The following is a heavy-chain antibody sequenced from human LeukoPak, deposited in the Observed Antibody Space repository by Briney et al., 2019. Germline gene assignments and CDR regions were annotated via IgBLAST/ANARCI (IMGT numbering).Heavy chain of an antibody. V-gene: IGHV3-20*04. CDR1: GFTFDDYG. Sequence: GGSLRLSCAASGFTFDDYGMSWVRQAPGKGLEWVSGINWNGGSTGYADSVKGRFTISRDNAKNFLYLQMNSLRAEDTALYYCAREYGSGSNKNFDYWGQGTLVTVSS. J-gene: IGHJ4*02. CDR3: AREYGSGSNKNFDY. CDR2: INWNGGST. D-gene: IGHD3-10*01.